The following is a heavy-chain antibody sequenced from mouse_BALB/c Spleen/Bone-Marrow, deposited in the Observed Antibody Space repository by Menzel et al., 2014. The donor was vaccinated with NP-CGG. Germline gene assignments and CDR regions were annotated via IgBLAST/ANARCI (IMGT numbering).Heavy chain of an antibody. CDR3: NADTRAMDY. CDR1: GFNIKDFY. V-gene: IGHV14-4*02. Sequence: VQLQQSGAELVRSGASVKLSCTGSGFNIKDFYMHRVKQRPEQGLEWIGWIDPENGDTEYAPKFQGKATLTADTSSNTAYLQLNSLTSVDTAVYYCNADTRAMDYWGQGTSVTVSS. J-gene: IGHJ4*01. CDR2: IDPENGDT.